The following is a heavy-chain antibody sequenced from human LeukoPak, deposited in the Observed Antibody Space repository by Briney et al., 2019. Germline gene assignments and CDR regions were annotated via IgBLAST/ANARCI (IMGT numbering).Heavy chain of an antibody. D-gene: IGHD6-19*01. CDR1: GFTFSKYW. V-gene: IGHV3-74*01. Sequence: GGSLRLSCAASGFTFSKYWMLWVHHAPGKGLESVSRINTDGTVTTYADSVKGRFTVSRDNADNTMFLQMNSVRDEDTAVYYCATKQWLAPPPDSWGQGTPVTVSS. CDR3: ATKQWLAPPPDS. CDR2: INTDGTVT. J-gene: IGHJ4*02.